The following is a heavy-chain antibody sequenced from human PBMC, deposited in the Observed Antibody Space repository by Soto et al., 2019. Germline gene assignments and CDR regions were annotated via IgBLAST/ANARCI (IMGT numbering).Heavy chain of an antibody. CDR2: FDPEDGET. J-gene: IGHJ3*02. Sequence: ASVKVSCKVSGYTLTELSMHWVRQAPGKGLEWMGGFDPEDGETIYAQKFQGRVTMTEDTSTDTAYMELSSLRSEDTAVYYCATALRWYYYDTGARDAFDIWGQGTMVTVSS. D-gene: IGHD3-22*01. V-gene: IGHV1-24*01. CDR1: GYTLTELS. CDR3: ATALRWYYYDTGARDAFDI.